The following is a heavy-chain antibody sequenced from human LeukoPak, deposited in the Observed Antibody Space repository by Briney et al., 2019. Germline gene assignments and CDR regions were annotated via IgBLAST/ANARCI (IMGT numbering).Heavy chain of an antibody. V-gene: IGHV4-34*01. J-gene: IGHJ4*02. CDR2: INHSGST. Sequence: PSETLSLTCAVYGGSFSGYYWSWIRQPPGKGLEWIGEINHSGSTNYNPSLKSRVTISVDTSKNQFSLKLSSVTAADTAVYYCARGANRGSYHYFDYWGQGTLVTVSS. D-gene: IGHD1-26*01. CDR1: GGSFSGYY. CDR3: ARGANRGSYHYFDY.